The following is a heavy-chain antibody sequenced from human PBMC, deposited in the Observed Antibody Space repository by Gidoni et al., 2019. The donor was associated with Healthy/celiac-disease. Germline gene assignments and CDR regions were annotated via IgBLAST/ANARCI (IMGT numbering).Heavy chain of an antibody. CDR1: GGSISSYY. Sequence: QVQLQESGPGLVKPSETLSLTCTVSGGSISSYYWSWIRQPPGKGLEWIGYTYYSGSTNYNPSLKSRVTISVDTAKNQFSLKLSSVTAADTAVYYCARVVYYYDSSGYSWFDPWGQGTLVTVSS. CDR3: ARVVYYYDSSGYSWFDP. J-gene: IGHJ5*02. V-gene: IGHV4-59*01. D-gene: IGHD3-22*01. CDR2: TYYSGST.